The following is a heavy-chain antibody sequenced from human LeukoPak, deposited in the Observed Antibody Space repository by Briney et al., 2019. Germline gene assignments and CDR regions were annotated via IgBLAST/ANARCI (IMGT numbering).Heavy chain of an antibody. CDR2: INPNSGGT. D-gene: IGHD3/OR15-3a*01. V-gene: IGHV1-2*02. CDR3: ARDRERRTDSNWFDP. CDR1: GYTFTGYY. J-gene: IGHJ5*02. Sequence: ASVKVSRKASGYTFTGYYMHWVRQAPGQGLEWMGWINPNSGGTNYAQKFQGRVTMTRDTSISTAYMELSRLRSDDTAVYYCARDRERRTDSNWFDPWGQGTLVTVSS.